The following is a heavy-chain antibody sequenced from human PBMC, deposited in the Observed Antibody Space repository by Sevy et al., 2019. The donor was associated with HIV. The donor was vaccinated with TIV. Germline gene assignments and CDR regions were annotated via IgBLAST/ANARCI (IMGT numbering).Heavy chain of an antibody. V-gene: IGHV3-7*01. CDR2: IKEDGSEK. CDR3: ARDAGYCSSTSCYRGDYFDY. Sequence: GGSLRLSCAASGFTFSGNWMSWVRQAPGKGLEWVADIKEDGSEKYYVDSVKGQFTISRDNAKKSLYLQMNNLRAEETAVYYCARDAGYCSSTSCYRGDYFDYWGQGTLVTVSS. D-gene: IGHD2-2*02. CDR1: GFTFSGNW. J-gene: IGHJ4*02.